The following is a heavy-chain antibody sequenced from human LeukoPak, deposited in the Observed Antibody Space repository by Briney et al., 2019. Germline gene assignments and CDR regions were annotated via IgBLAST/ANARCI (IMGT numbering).Heavy chain of an antibody. Sequence: GGSLRLSCAASGFTFSSYTMNWVRQAPGKGLEWVSSISSSSSHIYYADSVKSRFTISRDNAKNSLYLQMNSLRAEDTAVYYCARPGTSGWRFDYWGQGTLVTVSS. V-gene: IGHV3-21*01. J-gene: IGHJ4*02. CDR2: ISSSSSHI. CDR3: ARPGTSGWRFDY. CDR1: GFTFSSYT. D-gene: IGHD6-19*01.